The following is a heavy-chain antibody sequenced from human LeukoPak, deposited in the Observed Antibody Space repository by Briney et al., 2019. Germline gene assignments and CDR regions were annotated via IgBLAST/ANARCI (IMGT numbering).Heavy chain of an antibody. Sequence: VASMKVSCKASGYTFTSYGISWVRQAPGQGLEWMGWISAYNGNTNYAQKLQGRVTMTTDTSTSTAYMELRSLRSDDTAVYYCARGPIVGATTDAFDIWGQGTMVTVSS. CDR3: ARGPIVGATTDAFDI. J-gene: IGHJ3*02. V-gene: IGHV1-18*01. CDR1: GYTFTSYG. CDR2: ISAYNGNT. D-gene: IGHD1-26*01.